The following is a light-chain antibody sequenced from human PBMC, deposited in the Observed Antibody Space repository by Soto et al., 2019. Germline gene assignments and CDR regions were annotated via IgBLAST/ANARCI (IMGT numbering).Light chain of an antibody. Sequence: QSVLTQPPSVSGAPGQRVTISCTGSSSNIGADYDVHWYQQLPGTAPKLLIYGNSNRPSGVPDRFSGSKSGTSASLAITGLQAEDEADYYGPSYAGSGSAVGFGGGTKLTAL. CDR1: SSNIGADYD. J-gene: IGLJ2*01. V-gene: IGLV1-40*01. CDR2: GNS. CDR3: PSYAGSGSAVG.